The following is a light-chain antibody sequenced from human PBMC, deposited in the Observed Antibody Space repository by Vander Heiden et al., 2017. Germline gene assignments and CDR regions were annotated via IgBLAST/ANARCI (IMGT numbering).Light chain of an antibody. CDR2: EVI. CDR1: SSDVGNYNF. J-gene: IGLJ2*01. CDR3: CSYGDSNTLV. Sequence: QSALTQPASVSASPGQSITISCTGTSSDVGNYNFVSWYQHHPGKAPKLMIYEVIKRASGVSNRFSGPKSGNTASLTISGLQAEDEADYYCCSYGDSNTLVFGGGTKLTVL. V-gene: IGLV2-23*02.